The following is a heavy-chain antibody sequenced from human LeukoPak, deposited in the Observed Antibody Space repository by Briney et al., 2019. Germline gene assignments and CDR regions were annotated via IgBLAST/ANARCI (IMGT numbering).Heavy chain of an antibody. J-gene: IGHJ4*02. D-gene: IGHD3-22*01. CDR1: GFTFSSYA. Sequence: PGGSLRLSCAASGFTFSSYAMSWVRQAPGKGLEWVSAISGSGGSTYYADFVKGRFTISRDNSKNTLYLQMNSLRAEDTAVYYCAKFPTYYYDSSGYSYFDYWGQGTLVTVSS. V-gene: IGHV3-23*01. CDR3: AKFPTYYYDSSGYSYFDY. CDR2: ISGSGGST.